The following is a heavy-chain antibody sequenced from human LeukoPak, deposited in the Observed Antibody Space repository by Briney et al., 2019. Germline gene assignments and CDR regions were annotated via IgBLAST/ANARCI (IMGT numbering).Heavy chain of an antibody. CDR1: GFTFSHYA. CDR2: ISKDGGDS. J-gene: IGHJ4*02. CDR3: AKDEMAVAIFDY. V-gene: IGHV3-23*01. D-gene: IGHD6-19*01. Sequence: GGSLRLSCAASGFTFSHYAMSWVRQAPGKGPEWVSAISKDGGDSYYADPVKGRFAISRDNSKNMLYLQMNSLRAEDTAVYYCAKDEMAVAIFDYWGQGTLVTVSS.